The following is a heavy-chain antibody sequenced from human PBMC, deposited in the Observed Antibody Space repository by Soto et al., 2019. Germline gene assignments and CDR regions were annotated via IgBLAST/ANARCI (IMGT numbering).Heavy chain of an antibody. J-gene: IGHJ3*02. CDR1: GFTFSSYA. V-gene: IGHV3-30*04. Sequence: GGSLRLSCAASGFTFSSYAMHWVRQAPGKGLEWVAVISYDGSNKYYADSVKGRFTISRDNSKNTLYLQMNSLRAEDTAVYYCARDRGIVVVIDAFDIWGQGTMVTVSS. D-gene: IGHD3-22*01. CDR3: ARDRGIVVVIDAFDI. CDR2: ISYDGSNK.